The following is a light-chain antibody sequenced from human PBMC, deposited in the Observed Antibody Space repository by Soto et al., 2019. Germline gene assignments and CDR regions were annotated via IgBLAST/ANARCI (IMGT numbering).Light chain of an antibody. CDR1: QTISSW. V-gene: IGKV1-5*03. J-gene: IGKJ1*01. CDR2: KAY. Sequence: DIQMTQSPSTLSGTVEDRVSITCRTSQTISSWLCCHQQKPGTAPKLLIYKAYTLKSGVQSRFSGSGSGTEFTLTIRSLQPDDFATYYCKHYNSYSEAFGQGTKVDI. CDR3: KHYNSYSEA.